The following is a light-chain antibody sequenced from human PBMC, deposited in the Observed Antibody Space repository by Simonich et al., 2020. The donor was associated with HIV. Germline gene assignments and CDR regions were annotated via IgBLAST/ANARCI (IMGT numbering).Light chain of an antibody. CDR2: DAS. J-gene: IGKJ5*01. Sequence: EIVLTQSPSTLSLSPGERATLSCRASQNISSYLAWYQQKPGQAPRLLIYDASTRATDSPARFSGSGSGTDFTLTISSLEPEDFAVYYCQQRSSWLITFGQGTRLGIK. CDR3: QQRSSWLIT. V-gene: IGKV3-11*01. CDR1: QNISSY.